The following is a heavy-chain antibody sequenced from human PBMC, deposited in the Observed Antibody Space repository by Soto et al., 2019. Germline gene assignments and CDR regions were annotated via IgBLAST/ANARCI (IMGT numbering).Heavy chain of an antibody. J-gene: IGHJ4*02. V-gene: IGHV4-34*01. CDR1: GGSFSGYY. CDR2: INHSGST. CDR3: ARFERVVPAARGFYFDY. Sequence: ETLSLTCAVYGGSFSGYYWSWIRQPPGKGLEWIGEINHSGSTNYNPSLKSRVTISVDTSKNQFSLKLSSVTAADTAVYYCARFERVVPAARGFYFDYWGQGTLVTVSS. D-gene: IGHD2-2*01.